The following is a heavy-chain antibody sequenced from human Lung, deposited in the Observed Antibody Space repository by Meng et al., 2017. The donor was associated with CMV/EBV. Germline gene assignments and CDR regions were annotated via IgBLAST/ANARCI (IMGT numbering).Heavy chain of an antibody. CDR1: GYNFTKYG. CDR3: ARVEVGITSGDY. CDR2: INDYNGDT. D-gene: IGHD1-26*01. Sequence: QEHVVKLGDEVTKHGASVKASCKAFGYNFTKYGITWVRQAPGKGLEWMGWINDYNGDTNYAQTLQGRVTMTKDTSTSTAYMELRSLRSDDTAVYYCARVEVGITSGDYWGQGTLVTVSS. V-gene: IGHV1-18*01. J-gene: IGHJ4*02.